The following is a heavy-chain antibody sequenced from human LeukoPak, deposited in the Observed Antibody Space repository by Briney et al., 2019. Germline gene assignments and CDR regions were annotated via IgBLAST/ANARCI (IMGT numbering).Heavy chain of an antibody. Sequence: SETLSLTCTVSGGSISSYYWSWIRQPPGKGLEWIGYIYYSGSTNYNPSLKSRVTISVDTSKNQFSLKLSSVTAADTAVYYCARGIYGDYAPSSFDYGGQGTLVTVSS. CDR3: ARGIYGDYAPSSFDY. D-gene: IGHD4-17*01. J-gene: IGHJ4*02. V-gene: IGHV4-59*01. CDR2: IYYSGST. CDR1: GGSISSYY.